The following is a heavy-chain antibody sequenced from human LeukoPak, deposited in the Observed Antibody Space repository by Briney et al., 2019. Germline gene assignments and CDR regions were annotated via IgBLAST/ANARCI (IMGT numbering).Heavy chain of an antibody. CDR3: ARYTKAGRGYYYGMDV. D-gene: IGHD6-13*01. Sequence: GESLKISCKGSGYSFTSYWIGWVRPMPGKGLEWMGIIYPGDSDTRYSPSFQGQVTISADKSISTAYLQWSSLKASDTAMYYCARYTKAGRGYYYGMDVWGKGTTVTVSS. CDR2: IYPGDSDT. V-gene: IGHV5-51*01. J-gene: IGHJ6*04. CDR1: GYSFTSYW.